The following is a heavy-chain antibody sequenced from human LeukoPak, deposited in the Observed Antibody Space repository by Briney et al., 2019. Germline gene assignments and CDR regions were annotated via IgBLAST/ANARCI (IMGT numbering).Heavy chain of an antibody. CDR2: IYYNGST. D-gene: IGHD6-13*01. Sequence: SEALSLTCAVYGGSFSGYYWGWIRQPPGKGLEWIGSIYYNGSTYYNPSLKSRVTISVDTSKNQFSLKLSSVTAADTAVYYCAGLPGIAAVDLSYYFDYWGQGTLVTVSS. CDR3: AGLPGIAAVDLSYYFDY. J-gene: IGHJ4*02. V-gene: IGHV4-34*01. CDR1: GGSFSGYY.